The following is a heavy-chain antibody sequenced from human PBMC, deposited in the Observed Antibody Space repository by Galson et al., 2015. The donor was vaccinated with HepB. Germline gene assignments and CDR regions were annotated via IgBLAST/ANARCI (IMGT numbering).Heavy chain of an antibody. CDR3: ARFSEYYYGSGSYFDI. CDR2: IKQDGSEK. CDR1: GFTFSSYW. Sequence: SLRLSCAASGFTFSSYWMSWVRQAPGKGLEWVANIKQDGSEKYYVDSVKGRFTISRDNAKNSLYLQMNSLRAEDTAVYYCARFSEYYYGSGSYFDIWGQGTMVTVSS. D-gene: IGHD3-10*01. V-gene: IGHV3-7*03. J-gene: IGHJ3*02.